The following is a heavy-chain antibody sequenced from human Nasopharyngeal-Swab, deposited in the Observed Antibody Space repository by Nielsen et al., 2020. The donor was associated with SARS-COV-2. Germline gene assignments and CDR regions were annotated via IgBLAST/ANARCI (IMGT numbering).Heavy chain of an antibody. J-gene: IGHJ6*02. CDR1: GFTFSSYW. Sequence: GESLKISCAAPGFTFSSYWMTWVRQAPGKGLEWVANIKHDGSAKYYADSVKGRFTISRDNAKSSLHLQMNSLRAEDTAVYYCARHYDFWSGYYNSHFYGMDVWGQGTTVTVSS. CDR3: ARHYDFWSGYYNSHFYGMDV. CDR2: IKHDGSAK. D-gene: IGHD3-3*01. V-gene: IGHV3-7*01.